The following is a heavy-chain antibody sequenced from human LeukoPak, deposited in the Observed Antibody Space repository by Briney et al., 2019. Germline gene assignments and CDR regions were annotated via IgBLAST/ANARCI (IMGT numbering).Heavy chain of an antibody. Sequence: GAPFQISCKGSGSPFTSYWIGWARKLPGKGLEWMGIIYPGDSDTRSNPSFQGPVTLSADKTTSTAYLQWSSLKASDTGMYYCARQGIAAAGIPHNWFDPWGQGTLVTVSS. J-gene: IGHJ5*02. CDR3: ARQGIAAAGIPHNWFDP. CDR1: GSPFTSYW. CDR2: IYPGDSDT. V-gene: IGHV5-51*01. D-gene: IGHD6-13*01.